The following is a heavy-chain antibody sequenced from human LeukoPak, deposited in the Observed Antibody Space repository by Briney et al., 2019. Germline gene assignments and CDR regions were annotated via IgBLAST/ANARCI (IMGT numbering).Heavy chain of an antibody. V-gene: IGHV3-23*01. D-gene: IGHD1-1*01. J-gene: IGHJ6*03. CDR1: GFTFSSYG. Sequence: GGTLRLSCAASGFTFSSYGMSWVRQAPGKGLEWVSAISGSGGSTYYADSVKGRFTISRDNSKNTLYLQMNSLRAEDTAVYYCAKGYSPYYYYYYMDVWGKGTTVTISS. CDR3: AKGYSPYYYYYYMDV. CDR2: ISGSGGST.